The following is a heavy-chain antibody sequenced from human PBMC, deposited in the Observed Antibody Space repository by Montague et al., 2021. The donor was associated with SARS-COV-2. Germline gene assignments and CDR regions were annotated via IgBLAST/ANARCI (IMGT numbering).Heavy chain of an antibody. CDR2: ISFDGTNK. CDR1: GFTFTSYA. D-gene: IGHD5-18*01. V-gene: IGHV3-30-3*01. Sequence: SLRLSCAASGFTFTSYAMHWVRQAPGNGLEWVAVISFDGTNKYYTDSVKGRFTISRDNSKNTLYLQMHSVRPEDTAVYYCARDQGGYSYNDYWGQGTLVTVSS. CDR3: ARDQGGYSYNDY. J-gene: IGHJ4*02.